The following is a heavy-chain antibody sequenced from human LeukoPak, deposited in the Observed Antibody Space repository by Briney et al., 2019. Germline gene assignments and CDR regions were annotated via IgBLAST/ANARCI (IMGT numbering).Heavy chain of an antibody. J-gene: IGHJ4*02. D-gene: IGHD3-10*01. V-gene: IGHV3-48*03. CDR3: ARSMVRGVIPFDY. CDR2: ISSSGSTI. CDR1: GFTFSSYE. Sequence: GGSLRLSCAASGFTFSSYEKNWVRQAPGKGGEGGSYISSSGSTIYHADSVKGLFTISRDNAKNSLYLQMNSLRAEDTAVYYCARSMVRGVIPFDYWGQGTLVTVSS.